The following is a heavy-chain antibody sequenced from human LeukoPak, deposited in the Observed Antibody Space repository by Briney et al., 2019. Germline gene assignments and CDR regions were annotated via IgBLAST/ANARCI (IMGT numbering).Heavy chain of an antibody. J-gene: IGHJ3*02. V-gene: IGHV7-4-1*02. Sequence: ASVKVSCKASGYTFTNYAMNWVRQAPGQGLEWMGWINTITGKPTYAQDFTGRFVFSLDTSVNTSYLQITSLKAEDTAVYYCARVHKVFDWFLYEGGSDAFDTWGQGTMVTVSS. D-gene: IGHD3-9*01. CDR3: ARVHKVFDWFLYEGGSDAFDT. CDR1: GYTFTNYA. CDR2: INTITGKP.